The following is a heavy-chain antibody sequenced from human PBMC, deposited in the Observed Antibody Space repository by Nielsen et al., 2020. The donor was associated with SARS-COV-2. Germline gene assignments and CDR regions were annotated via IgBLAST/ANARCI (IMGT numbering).Heavy chain of an antibody. D-gene: IGHD1-14*01. V-gene: IGHV3-13*04. CDR2: IGTAGDT. CDR3: AKDRIPDGLWEIDY. J-gene: IGHJ4*02. CDR1: GFTFSSYD. Sequence: GESLKISCAASGFTFSSYDMHWVRQATGKGLEWVSAIGTAGDTYYPGSVKGRFTISRDNSMNTVYLEMSRLRSEDTALYFCAKDRIPDGLWEIDYWGQGTRVTVSS.